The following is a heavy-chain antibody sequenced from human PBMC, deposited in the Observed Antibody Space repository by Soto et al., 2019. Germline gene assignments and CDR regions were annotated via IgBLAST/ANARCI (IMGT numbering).Heavy chain of an antibody. D-gene: IGHD3-16*01. CDR1: GFTFSSYA. J-gene: IGHJ4*02. CDR2: ISGSGGST. CDR3: AMDYVWGRAHY. V-gene: IGHV3-23*01. Sequence: EVQLLESGGGLVQPGGSLRLSCAASGFTFSSYAMSWVRQAPGKGLEWVSAISGSGGSTYYADSVKGRFTISRDNSKNTLYLQMNSLRAEDTDVYYCAMDYVWGRAHYWGQGTLVTVSS.